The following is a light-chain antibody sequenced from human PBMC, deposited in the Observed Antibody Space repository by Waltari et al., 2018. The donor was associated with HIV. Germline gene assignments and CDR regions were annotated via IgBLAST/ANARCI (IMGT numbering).Light chain of an antibody. CDR2: AAS. J-gene: IGKJ4*01. V-gene: IGKV1-NL1*01. CDR1: HDLSNF. CDR3: QQYKTDLIT. Sequence: DIQMTQSPSSLSASIGDRVIITCRASHDLSNFLAWYQQQPGKAPKLLLYAASTLQSGVPSRFSGSGSGTDYTLTISSLQPEDFATYYCQQYKTDLITFGGGTKVEIK.